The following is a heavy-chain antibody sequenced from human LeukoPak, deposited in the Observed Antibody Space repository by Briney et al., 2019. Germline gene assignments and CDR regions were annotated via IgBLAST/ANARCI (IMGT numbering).Heavy chain of an antibody. CDR1: GFTFSSYG. D-gene: IGHD2-15*01. J-gene: IGHJ4*02. CDR2: ISYDGSNK. Sequence: GGSLRLSCAASGFTFSSYGMHWVRQAPGKGLEWVAVISYDGSNKYYADSVKGRFTISRDNSKNTLYLQMNSLRAEDTAVYYCAKDRYCSGGSCYRGLRYWSQGTLVTVSS. CDR3: AKDRYCSGGSCYRGLRY. V-gene: IGHV3-30*18.